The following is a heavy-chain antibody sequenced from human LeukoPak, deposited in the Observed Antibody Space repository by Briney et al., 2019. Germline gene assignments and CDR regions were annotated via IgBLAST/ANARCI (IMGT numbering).Heavy chain of an antibody. Sequence: SETLSLTCTVSGGSIGSNPYYWSWIRQPPGKGLKWIGSIYYSGTAYYNPSLKSRVTILIDTSKSQFSLKLSSVTAADTAVYYCARDWGGYGPFDYWGQGTLVTVSS. CDR2: IYYSGTA. CDR3: ARDWGGYGPFDY. D-gene: IGHD5-12*01. CDR1: GGSIGSNPYY. V-gene: IGHV4-39*07. J-gene: IGHJ4*02.